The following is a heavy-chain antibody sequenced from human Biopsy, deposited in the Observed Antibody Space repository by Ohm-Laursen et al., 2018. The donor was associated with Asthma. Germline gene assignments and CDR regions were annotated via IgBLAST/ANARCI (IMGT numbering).Heavy chain of an antibody. CDR1: GGSVSTGSYY. Sequence: GTLSLTCTVSGGSVSTGSYYWSWIRQPPGKGLEWLGYIYYTGSDNYNPSLKSRVTISVDTSKNQFSLRLNSVTAADTAVYYCARDAWELQKPYAYYFDYWGQGTLVTVSS. V-gene: IGHV4-61*01. J-gene: IGHJ4*02. CDR3: ARDAWELQKPYAYYFDY. CDR2: IYYTGSD. D-gene: IGHD1-26*01.